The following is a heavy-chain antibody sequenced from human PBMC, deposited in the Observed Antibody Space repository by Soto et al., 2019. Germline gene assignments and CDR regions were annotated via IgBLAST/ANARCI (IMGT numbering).Heavy chain of an antibody. CDR1: GGSISSYY. Sequence: SETLSLTCTVSGGSISSYYWSWIRQPPGKGLEWIGYIYYSGSTNYNPSLKSRVTISVDTSKNQFSLKLSSVTAADTAVYYCARDSPEGSSLDVWGQGTTVTVSS. J-gene: IGHJ6*02. CDR2: IYYSGST. CDR3: ARDSPEGSSLDV. D-gene: IGHD6-6*01. V-gene: IGHV4-59*12.